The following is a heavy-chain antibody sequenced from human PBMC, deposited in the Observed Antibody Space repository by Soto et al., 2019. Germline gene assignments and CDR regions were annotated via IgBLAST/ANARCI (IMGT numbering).Heavy chain of an antibody. CDR3: AGHTIVVVPAATTDLYYYYYGMDV. D-gene: IGHD2-2*01. V-gene: IGHV1-69*13. J-gene: IGHJ6*02. CDR2: IIPIFGTA. CDR1: GGTFSSYA. Sequence: SVKVSCKASGGTFSSYAISWVRQAPGQGLEWMGGIIPIFGTANYAQKFQGRVTITADESTSTAYMELSSLRSEDTAVYYCAGHTIVVVPAATTDLYYYYYGMDVWSQGTTVTVSS.